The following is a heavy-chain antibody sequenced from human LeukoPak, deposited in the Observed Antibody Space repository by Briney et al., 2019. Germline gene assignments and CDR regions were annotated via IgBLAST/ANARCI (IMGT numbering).Heavy chain of an antibody. CDR2: IYSGGST. Sequence: PGGSLRLSCAASGFTVSSNYMSWVRQAPGKGLAWVSVIYSGGSTYYADSVKGRFTISRDNSKNTLYLQMNSLRAEDTAVYYCARESWFGELSGYYYYGMDVWGQGTTVTVSS. D-gene: IGHD3-10*01. V-gene: IGHV3-53*01. CDR1: GFTVSSNY. J-gene: IGHJ6*02. CDR3: ARESWFGELSGYYYYGMDV.